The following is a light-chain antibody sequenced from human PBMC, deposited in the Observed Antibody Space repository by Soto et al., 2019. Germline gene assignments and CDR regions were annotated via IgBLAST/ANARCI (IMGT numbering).Light chain of an antibody. J-gene: IGLJ1*01. Sequence: QSALTQPASVSGSPGQSMTISCTGTSSDVDGYNYVSWYQQHPGKAPKLMIYDVSNRPSGVSNRFSGSKSGNTASLTISGLQAEDEADYYCSSYTSSSTDVFGTGTKVTVL. CDR3: SSYTSSSTDV. V-gene: IGLV2-14*01. CDR2: DVS. CDR1: SSDVDGYNY.